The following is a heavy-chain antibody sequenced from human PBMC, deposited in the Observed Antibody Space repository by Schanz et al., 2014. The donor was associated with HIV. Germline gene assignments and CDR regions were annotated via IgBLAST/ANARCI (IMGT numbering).Heavy chain of an antibody. Sequence: VQLVESVGGLVQPGGSLRLSCAASGFTFSSYGMHWVRQAPGKGLEWVAVIWYDGSNKYYADSVKGRFTISRDNSKNTLYLQMNSLRAEDTAVYYCAKGQRGMVRGDNDYWGQGTQVTVSS. CDR1: GFTFSSYG. V-gene: IGHV3-33*06. CDR2: IWYDGSNK. D-gene: IGHD3-10*01. CDR3: AKGQRGMVRGDNDY. J-gene: IGHJ4*02.